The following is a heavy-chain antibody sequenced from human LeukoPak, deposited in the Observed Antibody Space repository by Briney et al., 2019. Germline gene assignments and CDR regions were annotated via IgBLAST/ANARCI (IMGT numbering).Heavy chain of an antibody. V-gene: IGHV4-4*07. CDR2: IYTSGST. J-gene: IGHJ3*02. Sequence: SETLSLTCTVSGGSISSYYWNWIRQSAGKGLEWIGRIYTSGSTNYNPSLKSRVTMSVNTSKNQFSLKVSSVTAADTAVYYCARDDFWSGYRAFDIWGQGTRVTVSS. CDR1: GGSISSYY. CDR3: ARDDFWSGYRAFDI. D-gene: IGHD3-3*01.